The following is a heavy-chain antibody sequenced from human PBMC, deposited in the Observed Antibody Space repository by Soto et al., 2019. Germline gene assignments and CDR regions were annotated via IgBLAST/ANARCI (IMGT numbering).Heavy chain of an antibody. CDR1: GGSISSGDYY. CDR2: IYYSGST. D-gene: IGHD5-18*01. V-gene: IGHV4-30-4*01. Sequence: SETLSLTCTVSGGSISSGDYYWSWIRQPPGKGLEWIGYIYYSGSTYYNPSLKSRVTISVDTSKNQFSLKLSSVTAADTAVYYCARDRGDTAMVRYWFDPWGQGTLVTVSS. J-gene: IGHJ5*02. CDR3: ARDRGDTAMVRYWFDP.